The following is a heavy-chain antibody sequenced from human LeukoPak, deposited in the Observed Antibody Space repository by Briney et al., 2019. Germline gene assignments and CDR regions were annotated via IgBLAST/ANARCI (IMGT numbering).Heavy chain of an antibody. CDR1: GDSVASNSAA. CDR2: TYYRSKWYN. J-gene: IGHJ4*02. Sequence: SQTLSLTCAIAGDSVASNSAAWNWIRRSPSRGLEWLGRTYYRSKWYNDYAVSVKSRITINADTSKNQFSLQVNSVTPEDTAVYYCARGYCSGGSCYNDYWGQGTLVTVSS. D-gene: IGHD2-15*01. CDR3: ARGYCSGGSCYNDY. V-gene: IGHV6-1*01.